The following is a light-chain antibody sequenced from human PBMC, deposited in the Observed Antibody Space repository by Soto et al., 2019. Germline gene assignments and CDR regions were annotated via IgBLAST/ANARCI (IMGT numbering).Light chain of an antibody. CDR2: DAS. Sequence: EIVMTQSPATLSVSPGERATLSCRASQYISNNLAWYQQRPGQPPRLLIYDASTGATGVPARFSGSGSGTDFTLIINRLEPEDFAVYYCLRYNNWPLTFGGGTKVDI. CDR1: QYISNN. CDR3: LRYNNWPLT. J-gene: IGKJ4*02. V-gene: IGKV3-15*01.